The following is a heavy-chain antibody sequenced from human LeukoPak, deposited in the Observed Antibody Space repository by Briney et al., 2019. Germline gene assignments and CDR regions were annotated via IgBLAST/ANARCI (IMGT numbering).Heavy chain of an antibody. D-gene: IGHD6-13*01. V-gene: IGHV3-49*03. CDR2: IRSKAYGGTT. J-gene: IGHJ4*02. CDR3: TRGYSSSWYSGAPYYFDY. CDR1: GFTFGDYA. Sequence: GGSLRLSCTASGFTFGDYAMSWFRQAPGKGPEWVGFIRSKAYGGTTEYAASVKGRFTISRDDSKSIAYLQMNSLKTEDTAVYYCTRGYSSSWYSGAPYYFDYWGQGTLVTVSS.